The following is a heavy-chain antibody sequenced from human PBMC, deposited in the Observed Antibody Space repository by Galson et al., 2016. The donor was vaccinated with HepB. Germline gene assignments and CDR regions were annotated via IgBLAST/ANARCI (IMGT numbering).Heavy chain of an antibody. Sequence: TLSLTCTVSGGSISSGDYCWNWIRQPPGKGLEWIGYIYYSGSTSYNPSLKSRLTISVDTSKNQFSLKLSSVTSADTAVYYCARGESFLYYHIDVWGEGTTVTVSS. D-gene: IGHD3-16*02. CDR3: ARGESFLYYHIDV. J-gene: IGHJ6*03. V-gene: IGHV4-30-4*01. CDR2: IYYSGST. CDR1: GGSISSGDYC.